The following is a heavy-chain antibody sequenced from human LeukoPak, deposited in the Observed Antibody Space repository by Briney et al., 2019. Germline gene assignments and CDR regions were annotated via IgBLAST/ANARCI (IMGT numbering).Heavy chain of an antibody. CDR2: INPSGGST. D-gene: IGHD4-17*01. CDR3: ARDNGDYVPFDY. V-gene: IGHV1-46*01. CDR1: GYTFTSYY. J-gene: IGHJ4*02. Sequence: ASVKVSRKASGYTFTSYYMHWVRQAPGQGLEWMGIINPSGGSTSYAQKFQGRVAMTRDMSTSTVYMELSSLRSEDTAVYYCARDNGDYVPFDYWGQGTLVTVSS.